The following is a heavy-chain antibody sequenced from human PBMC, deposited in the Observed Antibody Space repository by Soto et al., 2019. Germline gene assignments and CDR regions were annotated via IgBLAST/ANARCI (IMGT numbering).Heavy chain of an antibody. J-gene: IGHJ5*01. CDR1: GDSISTVDYF. D-gene: IGHD2-15*01. Sequence: SEILSLTCSVSGDSISTVDYFWAWIRQPPGQALEYIGYIYKSATTYYNPSFESRVAISLDTSKSQFPLNVSSVTAADTAVYFCARGRYCLTRRCFPSWLDSWGPGTLVTVSS. CDR3: ARGRYCLTRRCFPSWLDS. V-gene: IGHV4-30-4*01. CDR2: IYKSATT.